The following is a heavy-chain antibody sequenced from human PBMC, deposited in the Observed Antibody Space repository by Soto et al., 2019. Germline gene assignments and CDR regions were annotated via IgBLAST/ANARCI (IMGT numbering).Heavy chain of an antibody. D-gene: IGHD1-7*01. V-gene: IGHV3-30*19. CDR2: ISYDGNNK. CDR1: GFTYTTYT. Sequence: QVQLVESGGGVVQPGRSLRLSCAASGFTYTTYTMHWVRQAPGKGLEWVAVISYDGNNKFYADSVKGRFTISRDSTKQTLYLQMTSLRPDDTAMYYCARDGVSSTEYTWNYVTYFAYWGQGALVTVAS. J-gene: IGHJ4*02. CDR3: ARDGVSSTEYTWNYVTYFAY.